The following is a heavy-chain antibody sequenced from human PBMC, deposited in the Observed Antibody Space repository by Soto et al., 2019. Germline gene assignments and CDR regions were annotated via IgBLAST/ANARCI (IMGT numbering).Heavy chain of an antibody. CDR1: GFTFSSYA. J-gene: IGHJ6*02. CDR2: ISYDGSNK. Sequence: GGSLRLSCAASGFTFSSYAMHWVRQAPGKGLEWVAVISYDGSNKYYADSVKGRFTISRDNSKNTLYLQMNSLRAEDTAVYYCASTESGYDPYYYYGMDVWGQGTTVTVSS. D-gene: IGHD5-12*01. CDR3: ASTESGYDPYYYYGMDV. V-gene: IGHV3-30-3*01.